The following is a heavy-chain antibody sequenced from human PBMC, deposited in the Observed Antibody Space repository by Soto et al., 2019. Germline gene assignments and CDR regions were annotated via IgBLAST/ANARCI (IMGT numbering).Heavy chain of an antibody. D-gene: IGHD3-10*01. CDR2: INAGNGNT. Sequence: ASVKVSCKAPGYTFTSYAMHWVRQAPGQRREWMGWINAGNGNTGYAQKFQGRVTMTRNTSISTAYMELSSLRSEDTAVYYCARWLVVELWFGTYYYMDVWGKGTTVTVSS. CDR1: GYTFTSYA. CDR3: ARWLVVELWFGTYYYMDV. V-gene: IGHV1-3*01. J-gene: IGHJ6*03.